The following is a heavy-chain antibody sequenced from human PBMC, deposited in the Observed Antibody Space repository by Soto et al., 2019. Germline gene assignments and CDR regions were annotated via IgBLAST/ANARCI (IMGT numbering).Heavy chain of an antibody. CDR1: GGSFSGYY. V-gene: IGHV4-34*01. Sequence: QVQLQQWGAGLLKPSETLSLTCAVYGGSFSGYYWSWLRQPPGKGLEWIGEGNHSGITNYNPSLKDRVSISVDTSKNQLALKLTSVTAADTAVYYCARGMAVTGHYFDSWVRGTLVTVSS. CDR3: ARGMAVTGHYFDS. CDR2: GNHSGIT. D-gene: IGHD6-19*01. J-gene: IGHJ4*02.